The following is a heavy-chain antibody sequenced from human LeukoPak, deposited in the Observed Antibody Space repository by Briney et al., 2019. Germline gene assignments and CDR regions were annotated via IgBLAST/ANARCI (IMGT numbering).Heavy chain of an antibody. CDR3: ASLGYCSSTSCYGLDY. J-gene: IGHJ4*02. CDR1: GFTFSSYS. V-gene: IGHV3-21*01. Sequence: GGSLRLSCAASGFTFSSYSMNWVRQAPGKGLEWVSSISSSSSYIYYADSVKGRFTISRDNAKNSLYLQMDSLRAEDTAVYYCASLGYCSSTSCYGLDYWGQGTLVTVSS. CDR2: ISSSSSYI. D-gene: IGHD2-2*01.